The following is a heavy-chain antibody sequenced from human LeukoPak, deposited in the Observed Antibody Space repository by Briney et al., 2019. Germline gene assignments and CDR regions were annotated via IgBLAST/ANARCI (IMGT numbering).Heavy chain of an antibody. Sequence: PSETLSLTCALSGGSVTTYHWTWIRQPPGKGLEWIVHIHYSGGADYNPSLKSRVSMSLDTSKNHFSLRRTSVTAADTGVYFCARAEGAASHIWGQGTMVSVSS. D-gene: IGHD3-16*01. J-gene: IGHJ3*02. CDR3: ARAEGAASHI. CDR1: GGSVTTYH. V-gene: IGHV4-59*02. CDR2: IHYSGGA.